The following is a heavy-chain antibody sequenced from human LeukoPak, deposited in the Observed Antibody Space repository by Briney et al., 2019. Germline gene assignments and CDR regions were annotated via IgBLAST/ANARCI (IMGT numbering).Heavy chain of an antibody. CDR1: GYTFTGYY. D-gene: IGHD3-22*01. J-gene: IGHJ4*02. CDR3: ATYDYYDSSGYEY. Sequence: ASVKVSCKASGYTFTGYYMHWVRQAPGQGLEWMGWINPNSGGTNYAQKFQGRVTMTRDTSISTAYMELSRLRSDDTAVYYCATYDYYDSSGYEYWGQGTLVTVSS. CDR2: INPNSGGT. V-gene: IGHV1-2*02.